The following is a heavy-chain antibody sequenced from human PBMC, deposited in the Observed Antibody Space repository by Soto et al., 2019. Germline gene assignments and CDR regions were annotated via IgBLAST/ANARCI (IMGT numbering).Heavy chain of an antibody. CDR1: GFTFSSYA. CDR2: ISYDGSNK. D-gene: IGHD5-12*01. Sequence: PGGSLRLSCAASGFTFSSYAMHWVRQAPGKGLEWVAVISYDGSNKYYADSVKGRFTISRDNSKNTLYLQMNSLRAEDTAVYYCARDEDGYNHRFDPWGQGTLVTVPQ. V-gene: IGHV3-30-3*01. J-gene: IGHJ5*02. CDR3: ARDEDGYNHRFDP.